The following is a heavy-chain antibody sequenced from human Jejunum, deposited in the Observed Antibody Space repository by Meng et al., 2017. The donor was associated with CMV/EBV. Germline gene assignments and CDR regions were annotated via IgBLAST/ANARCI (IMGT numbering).Heavy chain of an antibody. Sequence: VQWVQSGAEVKKPGSSVKGACKTSGGFFSTHTFSWVRQAPGQGLEWMGGLIAVFDKTKAAPRFQDRVTFTADESTSTAYMELSSLTFDDTAVYFCARGRRNEPLFDYWGQGTLVTVSS. CDR3: ARGRRNEPLFDY. CDR2: LIAVFDKT. D-gene: IGHD2-8*01. CDR1: GGFFSTHT. V-gene: IGHV1-69*13. J-gene: IGHJ4*02.